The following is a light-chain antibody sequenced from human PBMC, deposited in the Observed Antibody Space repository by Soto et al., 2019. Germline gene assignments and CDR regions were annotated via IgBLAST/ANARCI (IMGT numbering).Light chain of an antibody. CDR3: QQRLNWPLT. V-gene: IGKV3-11*01. J-gene: IGKJ4*01. CDR1: QSVDSY. Sequence: IVLTQSPATLSLSPGERATLSCRASQSVDSYLAWYQQIPGQAPRLLIYDASNRATGIPARFSGSGSGTDFILTISSLEPEDFAVYYCQQRLNWPLTFGGGTKVEIK. CDR2: DAS.